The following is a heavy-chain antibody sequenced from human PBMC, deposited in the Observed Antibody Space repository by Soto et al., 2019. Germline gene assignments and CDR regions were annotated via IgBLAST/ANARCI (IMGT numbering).Heavy chain of an antibody. CDR2: IDWVDDK. D-gene: IGHD2-15*01. J-gene: IGHJ5*02. V-gene: IGHV2-70*01. CDR1: GFSLSTSGMC. Sequence: SGPTLVNPTQTLTLTCTFSGFSLSTSGMCVSWIRQPPGKALEWLALIDWVDDKYYSTSLKTRLSISKDTSKNQVVLTLTNVDPLDTDTYYCARMCRGWFDPWGQGTLVTVSS. CDR3: ARMCRGWFDP.